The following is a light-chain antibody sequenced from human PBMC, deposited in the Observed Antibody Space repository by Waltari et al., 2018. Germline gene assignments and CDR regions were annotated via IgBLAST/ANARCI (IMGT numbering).Light chain of an antibody. CDR1: QSISSW. V-gene: IGKV1-5*03. J-gene: IGKJ4*01. Sequence: DIQMTQSPSTLSASVGDRATITCRASQSISSWLAWYQQKPGKTPKLLIYKASSLESGVPSRFSGSGSGPEFTLTISSLQPDDFATYYCQQYNSYSLTFGGGTKVEIK. CDR3: QQYNSYSLT. CDR2: KAS.